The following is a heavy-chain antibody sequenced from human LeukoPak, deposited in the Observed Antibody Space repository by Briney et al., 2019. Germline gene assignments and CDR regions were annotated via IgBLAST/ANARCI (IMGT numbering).Heavy chain of an antibody. V-gene: IGHV4-38-2*02. CDR2: VYHSGST. J-gene: IGHJ6*03. CDR3: ARHQNVLSYYYYMDV. CDR1: GYSISSGCY. D-gene: IGHD3-16*01. Sequence: PSETLSLTCTVSGYSISSGCYWGWIRQPPGKGLEWIGSVYHSGSTYYNPSLQSRVTISVDTSKNQFSLKLSSVTAADTAVYYCARHQNVLSYYYYMDVWGKGTTVTVFS.